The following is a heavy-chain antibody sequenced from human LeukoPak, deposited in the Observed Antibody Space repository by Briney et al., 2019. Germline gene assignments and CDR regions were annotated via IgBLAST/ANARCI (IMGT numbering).Heavy chain of an antibody. CDR3: ARYDGGSGPFDY. CDR2: LYNGGNT. CDR1: GFTVSSNY. Sequence: GGSLRLSCSVSGFTVSSNYMSWVRQAPGKGLEWVSVLYNGGNTYYADSVKGRFTVSRDNSKNTLYLQMNSLRAEDTAVYYCARYDGGSGPFDYWGQGTLVTVSS. J-gene: IGHJ4*02. D-gene: IGHD3-10*01. V-gene: IGHV3-53*01.